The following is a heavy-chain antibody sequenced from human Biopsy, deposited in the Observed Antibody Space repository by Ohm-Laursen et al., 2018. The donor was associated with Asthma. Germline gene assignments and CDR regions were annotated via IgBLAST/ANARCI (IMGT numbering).Heavy chain of an antibody. CDR3: VRGSSSWHHGPFHCYYGLDV. J-gene: IGHJ6*02. CDR1: SGSGGYMRSGNYY. Sequence: TLSLTCSLSSGSGGYMRSGNYYWGWIRQPPGKGLEWIGSIYYSGTTYYNPSLESRVTVSADTSKNQFSLKLTSATAADTAVYYCVRGSSSWHHGPFHCYYGLDVWGQGTTATVSS. D-gene: IGHD6-13*01. V-gene: IGHV4-39*01. CDR2: IYYSGTT.